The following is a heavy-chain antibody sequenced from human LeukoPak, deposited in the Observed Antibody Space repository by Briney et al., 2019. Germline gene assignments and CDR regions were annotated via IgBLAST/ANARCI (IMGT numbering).Heavy chain of an antibody. CDR3: ARGLGSGWVDF. CDR2: FHHSGKI. CDR1: GGSFTTYY. D-gene: IGHD6-19*01. J-gene: IGHJ4*02. Sequence: PSETLSLTCAVLGGSFTTYYWTWIRQPPGKGLEWIGEFHHSGKINYKPSLRSRVTISLDTSKNQFSLNLSSVTAADTAVYYCARGLGSGWVDFWGQGTLVTVSS. V-gene: IGHV4-34*01.